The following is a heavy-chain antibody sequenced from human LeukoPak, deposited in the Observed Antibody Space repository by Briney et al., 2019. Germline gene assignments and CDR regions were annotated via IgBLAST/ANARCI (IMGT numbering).Heavy chain of an antibody. CDR2: IYTSGST. J-gene: IGHJ6*03. Sequence: SETLSLTCTVYGGSISSYYWSWIRQPAGKGLEWIGRIYTSGSTNYNPSLKSRVTMSVDTSKNQFSLKLSSVTAADTAVYYCARDMGSGYSSYYYYMDVWGKGTTVTVSS. D-gene: IGHD3-3*01. CDR3: ARDMGSGYSSYYYYMDV. CDR1: GGSISSYY. V-gene: IGHV4-4*07.